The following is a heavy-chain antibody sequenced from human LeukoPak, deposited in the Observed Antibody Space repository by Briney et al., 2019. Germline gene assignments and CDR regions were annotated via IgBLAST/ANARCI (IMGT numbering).Heavy chain of an antibody. CDR3: ASLYGSGSQRPDY. CDR2: INHSGST. CDR1: GGSFSGYY. J-gene: IGHJ4*02. V-gene: IGHV4-34*01. D-gene: IGHD3-10*01. Sequence: PSETLSLTCAVYGGSFSGYYWSWIRQPPGKGLEWIGEINHSGSTNYNPSLKSRVTISVDTSKNQFSLKLSSVTAADTAVYYCASLYGSGSQRPDYWGQGTLVTVSS.